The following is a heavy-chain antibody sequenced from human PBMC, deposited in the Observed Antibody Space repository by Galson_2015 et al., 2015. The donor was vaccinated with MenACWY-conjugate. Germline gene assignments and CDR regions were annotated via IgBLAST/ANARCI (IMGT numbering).Heavy chain of an antibody. CDR3: AVTSGTNTDY. V-gene: IGHV5-51*01. CDR1: RYDGINYW. D-gene: IGHD2-2*01. J-gene: IGHJ4*02. Sequence: QSGAEVKMPGESLKISCEPSRYDGINYWIGWVRQVPGKGLEWMGSINRRNSETRYSPSFQGQVTMSVDMSTKTTYLQWTSLRASDTAMYYCAVTSGTNTDYWGQGTLVTVSS. CDR2: INRRNSET.